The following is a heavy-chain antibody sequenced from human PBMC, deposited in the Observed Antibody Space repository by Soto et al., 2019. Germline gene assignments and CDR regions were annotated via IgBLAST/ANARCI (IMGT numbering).Heavy chain of an antibody. Sequence: SETLSLTCAVYGGSFSGYYWSWIRQPPGEGLEWIGEIIHSGGTDYTPTLKSRVSISVGSSDNQFCLKMSCVTAAATAVYCCARGKLAPCVWGRYHYDFDYWGRVTMVTVSS. J-gene: IGHJ4*02. D-gene: IGHD3-16*02. CDR2: IIHSGGT. CDR3: ARGKLAPCVWGRYHYDFDY. V-gene: IGHV4-34*01. CDR1: GGSFSGYY.